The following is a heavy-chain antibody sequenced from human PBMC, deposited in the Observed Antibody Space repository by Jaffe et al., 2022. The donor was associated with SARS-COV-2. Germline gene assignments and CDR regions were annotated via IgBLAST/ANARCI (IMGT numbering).Heavy chain of an antibody. D-gene: IGHD2-15*01. CDR1: GGSISSYY. CDR3: ARDSYRVDYYYGMDV. Sequence: QVQLQESGPGLVKPSETLSLTCTVSGGSISSYYWSWIRQPPGKGLEWIGYIYYSGSTNYNPSLKSRVTISVDTSKNQFSLKLSSVTAADTAVYYCARDSYRVDYYYGMDVWGQGTTVTVSS. CDR2: IYYSGST. V-gene: IGHV4-59*01. J-gene: IGHJ6*02.